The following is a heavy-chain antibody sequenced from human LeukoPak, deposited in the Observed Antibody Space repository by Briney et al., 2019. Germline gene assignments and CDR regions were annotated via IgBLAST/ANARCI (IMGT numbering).Heavy chain of an antibody. V-gene: IGHV3-7*01. D-gene: IGHD6-13*01. CDR1: GFTFSSYW. J-gene: IGHJ4*02. CDR2: IKQDGSEK. Sequence: GGSLRLSCAASGFTFSSYWMSWVRQAPGKGLEWVANIKQDGSEKYYVDSVKGRFTISRDNAKNSLYLQMNSLRAEDTAVYYCARDRWYSSSWYGDYWGQGTLVTVSS. CDR3: ARDRWYSSSWYGDY.